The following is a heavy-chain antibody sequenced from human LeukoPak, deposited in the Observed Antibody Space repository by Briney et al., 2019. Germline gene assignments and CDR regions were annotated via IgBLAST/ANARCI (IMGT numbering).Heavy chain of an antibody. D-gene: IGHD3-10*02. J-gene: IGHJ6*04. Sequence: PGGSLRLSCAASGFTFSSYQMNWVRQAPGKGLEWVSYISSSGSTIYYADSVKGRFTISRDNAKNSLYLQMNSLRAEDTAVYYCAELGITMIGGVWGKGTTVTISS. V-gene: IGHV3-48*03. CDR2: ISSSGSTI. CDR3: AELGITMIGGV. CDR1: GFTFSSYQ.